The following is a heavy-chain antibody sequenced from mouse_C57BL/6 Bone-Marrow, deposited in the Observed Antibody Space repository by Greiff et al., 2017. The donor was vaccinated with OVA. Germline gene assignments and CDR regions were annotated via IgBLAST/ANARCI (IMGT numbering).Heavy chain of an antibody. Sequence: QVQLQQPGAELVIPGASVKLSCKASGYTFTSYWMHWVKQRPGQGLEWIGEIDPSDSYTNYNQKFKGKSTLTVDKSSSTAYMQLSSLTSEDSAVYYCARGDGYYERFAYWGQGTLVTVSA. D-gene: IGHD2-3*01. CDR1: GYTFTSYW. CDR3: ARGDGYYERFAY. CDR2: IDPSDSYT. V-gene: IGHV1-69*01. J-gene: IGHJ3*01.